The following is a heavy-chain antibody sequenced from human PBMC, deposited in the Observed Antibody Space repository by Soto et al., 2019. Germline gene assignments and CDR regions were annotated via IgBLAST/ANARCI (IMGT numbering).Heavy chain of an antibody. Sequence: PSETLSLTCAVYGGSFSGYYWSWIRQPPGKGLEWIGEINHSGSTNYNPSPKSRVTISVDTSKNQFSLKLSSVTAADTAVYYCARAGYDFWSGYYYYGMDVWGQGTTVTVSS. CDR2: INHSGST. CDR1: GGSFSGYY. CDR3: ARAGYDFWSGYYYYGMDV. V-gene: IGHV4-34*01. D-gene: IGHD3-3*01. J-gene: IGHJ6*02.